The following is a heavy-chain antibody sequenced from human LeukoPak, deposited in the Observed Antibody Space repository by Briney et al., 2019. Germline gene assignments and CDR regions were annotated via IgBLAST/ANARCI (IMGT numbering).Heavy chain of an antibody. Sequence: SVKVSCKASGGTFSSYAISWVRQAPGQGLEWMGRIIPILGIANYAQKFQGRVTMTRDTSISTAYMELSRLRSDDTAVYYCAKELWGNRYDAFDIWGQGTMVTVSS. V-gene: IGHV1-69*04. CDR3: AKELWGNRYDAFDI. J-gene: IGHJ3*02. D-gene: IGHD3-16*02. CDR2: IIPILGIA. CDR1: GGTFSSYA.